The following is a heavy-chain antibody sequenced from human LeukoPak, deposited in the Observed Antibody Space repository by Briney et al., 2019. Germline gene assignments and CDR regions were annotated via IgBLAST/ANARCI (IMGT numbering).Heavy chain of an antibody. J-gene: IGHJ6*02. V-gene: IGHV3-30-3*01. D-gene: IGHD4/OR15-4a*01. CDR3: GKDLAGGALDV. CDR1: QFIFTYYA. CDR2: LSYDGGDT. Sequence: GGSLRLSCAASQFIFTYYAIHWIRQAPGKGLEWVTSLSYDGGDTHYADSVKGRFTVSRDSSKNTVYLQMNGLTTADTAVYHCGKDLAGGALDVWGQGTTVTVS.